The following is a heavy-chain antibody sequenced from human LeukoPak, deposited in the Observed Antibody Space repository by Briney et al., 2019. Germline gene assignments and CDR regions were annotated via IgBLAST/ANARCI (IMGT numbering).Heavy chain of an antibody. J-gene: IGHJ6*02. Sequence: TGGSLRLSCAASGFTFSSYAMHWVREAPGKGLEWVAVISYDGSNKYYADSVKGRFTISRDSSKNTLYLQMNSLRAEDTAVYYCAREGGNQPYYYYYGMDVWGQGTTVTVSS. CDR2: ISYDGSNK. V-gene: IGHV3-30-3*01. CDR1: GFTFSSYA. D-gene: IGHD2-2*01. CDR3: AREGGNQPYYYYYGMDV.